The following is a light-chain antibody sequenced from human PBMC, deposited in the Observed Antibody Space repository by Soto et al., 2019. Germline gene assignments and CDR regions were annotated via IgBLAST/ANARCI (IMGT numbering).Light chain of an antibody. V-gene: IGKV1-39*01. CDR3: QQLSNSLMYT. Sequence: DFQLTQSPSSLSASVGDRVTITCRASHSISSFLNWYQQKPGKAPRLLIYGASSLQRGVPSRFSGSGSGTEFTLTISSLQPDDFATYYCQQLSNSLMYTFGQGTHLETK. CDR2: GAS. J-gene: IGKJ2*01. CDR1: HSISSF.